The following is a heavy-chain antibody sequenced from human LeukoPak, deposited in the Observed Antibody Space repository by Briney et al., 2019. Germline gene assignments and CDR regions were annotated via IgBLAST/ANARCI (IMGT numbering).Heavy chain of an antibody. CDR1: GFTFSDYY. D-gene: IGHD6-13*01. CDR3: ARQYYSSSWLDY. Sequence: PGGSLRLSCAASGFTFSDYYMSWIRQAPGKGLEWVANIKQDGSEKYYVDSVKGRFTISRDNAKNSLYLQMNSLRAEDTAVYYCARQYYSSSWLDYWGQGTLVTVSS. J-gene: IGHJ4*02. CDR2: IKQDGSEK. V-gene: IGHV3-7*01.